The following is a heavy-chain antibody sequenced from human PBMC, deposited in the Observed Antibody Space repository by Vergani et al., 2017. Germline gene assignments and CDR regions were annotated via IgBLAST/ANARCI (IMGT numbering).Heavy chain of an antibody. Sequence: EVQLVESGGVVVQPGGSLRLSCAASGFTFDDYTMHWVRQAPGKGLEWVSLISWDGGSTYYADSVKGRFTISRDNSKNTLYLEMESLRVEDTAVYFCARDKSKRAPAVMGTYYYYMDVCVKGTKDTVSS. V-gene: IGHV3-43*01. CDR2: ISWDGGST. CDR1: GFTFDDYT. D-gene: IGHD3-16*01. J-gene: IGHJ6*03. CDR3: ARDKSKRAPAVMGTYYYYMDV.